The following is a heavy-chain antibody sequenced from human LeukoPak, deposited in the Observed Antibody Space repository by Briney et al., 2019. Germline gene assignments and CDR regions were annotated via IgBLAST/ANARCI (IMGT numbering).Heavy chain of an antibody. D-gene: IGHD3-16*01. V-gene: IGHV1-69*01. J-gene: IGHJ4*02. CDR3: AGEPRTGGGQY. Sequence: GASVKVSCKASGGTLTSYAISWVRQAPGPGLEWMGGIIPIFGTANYTQKLQGRVTITADESTSTAYMELSSLRSEDTAVYYCAGEPRTGGGQYGGQRTLATVPS. CDR1: GGTLTSYA. CDR2: IIPIFGTA.